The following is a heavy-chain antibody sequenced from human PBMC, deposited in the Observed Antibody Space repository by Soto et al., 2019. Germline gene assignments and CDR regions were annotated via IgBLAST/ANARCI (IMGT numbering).Heavy chain of an antibody. CDR1: GFMFSSYW. CDR3: ATDILGF. CDR2: INQNGSER. J-gene: IGHJ4*02. V-gene: IGHV3-7*05. D-gene: IGHD3-9*01. Sequence: EVELVESGGGLVQPGGSLRLSCAATGFMFSSYWMTWVRQAPGKGLEWVANINQNGSERYYVDSVEGRFTISRDNAKNSVFLQMENLRVEDTAMYYCATDILGFWGQGTLVTVSS.